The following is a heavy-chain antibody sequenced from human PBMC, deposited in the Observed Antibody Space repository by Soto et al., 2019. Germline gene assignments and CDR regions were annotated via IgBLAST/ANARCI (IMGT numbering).Heavy chain of an antibody. V-gene: IGHV3-23*01. CDR2: VTGSASST. J-gene: IGHJ4*02. D-gene: IGHD1-26*01. CDR3: AKGDSGTYYGRFFFDY. Sequence: GGSLRLSCAASRFTFSNYAMSWVRQAPGKGLEWVSTVTGSASSTYYADSVKGRFTISSDNSKNTLYLQMNSLRAEDTAVYYCAKGDSGTYYGRFFFDYWRQGTLVTVSS. CDR1: RFTFSNYA.